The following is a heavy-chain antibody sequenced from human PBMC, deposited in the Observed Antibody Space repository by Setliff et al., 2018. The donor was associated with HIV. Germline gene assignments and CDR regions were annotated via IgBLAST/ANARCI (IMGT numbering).Heavy chain of an antibody. D-gene: IGHD1-7*01. CDR3: ARAAGTTLDFDY. CDR2: INPNSGDT. V-gene: IGHV1-8*03. Sequence: ASVKVSCKASGGIFSSYAISWVRQAPGQGLEWMGRINPNSGDTNYAQKFQGRVTITRNTSISTAYMELSSLRSEDTAVYYCARAAGTTLDFDYWGQGTLVTVSS. CDR1: GGIFSSYA. J-gene: IGHJ4*02.